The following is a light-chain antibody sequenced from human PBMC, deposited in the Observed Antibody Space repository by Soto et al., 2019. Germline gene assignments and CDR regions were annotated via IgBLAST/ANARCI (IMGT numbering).Light chain of an antibody. V-gene: IGLV2-23*01. CDR1: SSDVGSYNL. CDR2: EGS. Sequence: QSVLPQPASVYVSPGQSITISCTGTSSDVGSYNLVSWYQQHPGKAPKLMIYEGSKRPSGVSNRFSGSKSGNTASLTISGLQAEHEADYYCCSYAGSSTFYVFGTGTKVTVL. J-gene: IGLJ1*01. CDR3: CSYAGSSTFYV.